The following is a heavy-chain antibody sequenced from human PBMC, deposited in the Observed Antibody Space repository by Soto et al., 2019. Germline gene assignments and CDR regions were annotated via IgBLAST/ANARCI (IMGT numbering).Heavy chain of an antibody. CDR3: AKRGSGSQFDY. V-gene: IGHV3-23*01. D-gene: IGHD1-26*01. CDR1: GFTFSSYA. CDR2: ISGSGDST. Sequence: EVQLLESGGGLVQPGGSLRLSCAASGFTFSSYAMSWVRQAPGKGLEWVSVISGSGDSTYYADSVKGRFTISRDNFKNTLYLQMNILRAEDTAVYYCAKRGSGSQFDYWGQGTLVTVSS. J-gene: IGHJ4*02.